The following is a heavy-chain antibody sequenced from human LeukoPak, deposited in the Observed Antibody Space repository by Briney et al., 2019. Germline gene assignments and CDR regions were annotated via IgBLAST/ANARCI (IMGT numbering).Heavy chain of an antibody. D-gene: IGHD3-3*01. J-gene: IGHJ6*02. V-gene: IGHV4-34*01. Sequence: SETLSLTCAVYGGSFSGYYWSWIRQPPGKGLEWIGEINHSGSTNYNPSLKSRVTISVDTSKNQFSLKLSSVTAADTAVYYCARGGRPVFGVVVRGYYGMDVWGQGTMVTVSS. CDR1: GGSFSGYY. CDR2: INHSGST. CDR3: ARGGRPVFGVVVRGYYGMDV.